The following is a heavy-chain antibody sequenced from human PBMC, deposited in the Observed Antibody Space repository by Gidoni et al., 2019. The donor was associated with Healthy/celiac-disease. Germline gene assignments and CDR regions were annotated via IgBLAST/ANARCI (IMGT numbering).Heavy chain of an antibody. CDR1: GFTFSSYG. CDR2: ISYDGSNK. CDR3: AKDGDGHYMDV. Sequence: QVQLVESGGGEVKPGRSRRLAWAASGFTFSSYGMHWVRQAPGKGLEWVAVISYDGSNKYYADSVKGRFTISRDNSKTTLYLQMNSLRAEDTAVYYCAKDGDGHYMDVWGKGTTVTVSS. V-gene: IGHV3-30*18. J-gene: IGHJ6*03.